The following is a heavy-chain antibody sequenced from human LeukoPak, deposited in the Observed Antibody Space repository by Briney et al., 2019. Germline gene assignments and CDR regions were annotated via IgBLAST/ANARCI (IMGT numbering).Heavy chain of an antibody. CDR3: ARQIVVSNTDYFDY. D-gene: IGHD2-15*01. J-gene: IGHJ4*02. Sequence: GGSLRLSCVASGLTVSNNYMSWVRQAPGKGLEWVAVIYSDGSPYYADSVQGRFIISRDNSKKTLFLQINSLRAEDTAVYFCARQIVVSNTDYFDYWGQGTLVTVSS. V-gene: IGHV3-66*04. CDR1: GLTVSNNY. CDR2: IYSDGSP.